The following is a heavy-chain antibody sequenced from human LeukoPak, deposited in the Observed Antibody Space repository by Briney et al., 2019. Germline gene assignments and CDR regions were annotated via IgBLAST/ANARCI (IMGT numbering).Heavy chain of an antibody. CDR1: GVSISSGGYS. V-gene: IGHV4-30-2*01. CDR2: IYHSGST. J-gene: IGHJ4*02. Sequence: SQTLSLTCAVSGVSISSGGYSWGWIRQPPGKGLEWIGYIYHSGSTYYNPSLKSRVTISVDRSKNQFSLKLSSVTAADTAVYYCARAGGYSYECDYWGQGTLVTVSS. D-gene: IGHD5-18*01. CDR3: ARAGGYSYECDY.